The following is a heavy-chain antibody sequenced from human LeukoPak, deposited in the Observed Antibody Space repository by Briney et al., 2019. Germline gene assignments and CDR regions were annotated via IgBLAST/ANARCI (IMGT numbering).Heavy chain of an antibody. D-gene: IGHD3-22*01. J-gene: IGHJ4*02. V-gene: IGHV4-34*01. CDR3: VRHSAAYYYDTTGYYLYYFDY. CDR1: GGSFSGYY. Sequence: SETLSLTCAVYGGSFSGYYWGWIRQPPGKGLEWIGEINQSGSTNYNPSLKSRVTISVDTSKKQFSLNLSSVTAADTAVYYCVRHSAAYYYDTTGYYLYYFDYWGQGTLVTVSA. CDR2: INQSGST.